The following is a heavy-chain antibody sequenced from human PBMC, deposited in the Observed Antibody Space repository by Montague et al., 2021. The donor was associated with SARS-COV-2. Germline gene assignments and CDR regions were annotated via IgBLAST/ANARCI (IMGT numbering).Heavy chain of an antibody. V-gene: IGHV3-48*03. D-gene: IGHD3-10*01. Sequence: SLRLSCAASGFTFSSYEMNWVRQAPGKGLEWISYISSSGSTIYYADSVKGRFTISRDNAKNSLYLQMNSLRAEDTAVYYCARDPGGLPGVYYDGMDVWGQGTTVTVSS. J-gene: IGHJ6*02. CDR2: ISSSGSTI. CDR1: GFTFSSYE. CDR3: ARDPGGLPGVYYDGMDV.